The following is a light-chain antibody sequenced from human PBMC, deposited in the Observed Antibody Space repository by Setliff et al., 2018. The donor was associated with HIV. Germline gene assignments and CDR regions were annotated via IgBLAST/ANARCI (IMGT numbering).Light chain of an antibody. V-gene: IGLV2-14*01. J-gene: IGLJ1*01. CDR2: EVT. Sequence: QSVLTQPASVSGSPGQSITLSCTGTSSDVGAYDFVSWYQHHPGKAPKLIIYEVTNRPSGVSNRFSGSKSGNTVSLTISGLQAEDEADYYCSSFTTRSTVVFGSGTRSPS. CDR3: SSFTTRSTVV. CDR1: SSDVGAYDF.